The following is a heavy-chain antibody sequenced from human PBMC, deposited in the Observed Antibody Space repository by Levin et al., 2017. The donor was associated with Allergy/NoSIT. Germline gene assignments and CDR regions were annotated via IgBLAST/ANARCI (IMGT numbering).Heavy chain of an antibody. Sequence: ASVKVSCKASGYTFTSYGISWVRQAPGHGLDWMGWISANNGNTNYAQKLQGRVTMTTDTSTSTAYMELRSLRSDDTAVYYCARENGDYIGVEYYYYGMDVWGQGTTVTVSS. CDR1: GYTFTSYG. D-gene: IGHD4-17*01. J-gene: IGHJ6*02. CDR3: ARENGDYIGVEYYYYGMDV. CDR2: ISANNGNT. V-gene: IGHV1-18*01.